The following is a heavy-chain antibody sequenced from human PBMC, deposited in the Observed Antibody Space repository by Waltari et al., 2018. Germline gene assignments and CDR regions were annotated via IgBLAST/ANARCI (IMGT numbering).Heavy chain of an antibody. D-gene: IGHD6-19*01. CDR2: VDPEDGEE. J-gene: IGHJ5*02. Sequence: EVQLVQSGAEVKKPGATVKISCKVSGYTFTDYYMHWVQQAPGKGLEWMGLVDPEDGEEIYAEKFHGRVTITADTSTETAYMELSSLRSEDTAVYYCATEVAGVLSGRFNWFDPWGQGTLVTVSS. V-gene: IGHV1-69-2*01. CDR3: ATEVAGVLSGRFNWFDP. CDR1: GYTFTDYY.